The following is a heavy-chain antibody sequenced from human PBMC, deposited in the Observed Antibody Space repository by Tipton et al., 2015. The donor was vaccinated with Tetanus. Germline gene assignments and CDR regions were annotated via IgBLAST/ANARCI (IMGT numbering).Heavy chain of an antibody. CDR3: ARLRWNYSFRPYYFDS. Sequence: QLVQSGPEVKQPGESLKISCKGSGYMFSSHWIGWVRQVPGKGLEWLGTIYPGDSYSTYSPPFEGQVTISADTSTKTAYLQWSSLRVSDTALFYCARLRWNYSFRPYYFDSWGLGTLVTVPS. J-gene: IGHJ4*02. CDR2: IYPGDSYS. CDR1: GYMFSSHW. V-gene: IGHV5-51*01. D-gene: IGHD1-7*01.